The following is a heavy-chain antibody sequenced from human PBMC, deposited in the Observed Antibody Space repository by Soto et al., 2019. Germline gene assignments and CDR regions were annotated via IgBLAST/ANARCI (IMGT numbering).Heavy chain of an antibody. V-gene: IGHV4-4*07. CDR2: VFSSGST. J-gene: IGHJ6*02. Sequence: SETLSLTCSVPGGAISSYYWSWVRQPAGKGLEWIGRVFSSGSTNYNASLKSRVTMSIDTSKNEVSLTLRSVTAADTGVYYCARVAFSYFGMDVWGPGTTVTVSS. D-gene: IGHD3-3*02. CDR3: ARVAFSYFGMDV. CDR1: GGAISSYY.